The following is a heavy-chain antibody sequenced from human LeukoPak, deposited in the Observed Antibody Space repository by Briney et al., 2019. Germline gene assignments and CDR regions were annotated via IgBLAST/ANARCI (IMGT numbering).Heavy chain of an antibody. Sequence: SETLSLTCNVSGYSISTGYYWGWIRQPPGKGLEWIGGIYHSGDTYYNPSLKSRVTISKDTSKNQFSLKFSSVTAADTAVYYCARTARGGAVTGAFDIWGQGAMVTVSS. CDR2: IYHSGDT. J-gene: IGHJ3*02. CDR3: ARTARGGAVTGAFDI. V-gene: IGHV4-38-2*02. D-gene: IGHD1-26*01. CDR1: GYSISTGYY.